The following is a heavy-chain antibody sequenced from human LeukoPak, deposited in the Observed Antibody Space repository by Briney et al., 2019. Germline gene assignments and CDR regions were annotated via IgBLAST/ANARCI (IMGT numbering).Heavy chain of an antibody. CDR1: GGSLSGYY. CDR2: INHSGST. J-gene: IGHJ4*02. D-gene: IGHD6-13*01. V-gene: IGHV4-34*01. Sequence: KPSETLSLTCAVYGGSLSGYYWSWIRQPPGKGLEWIGEINHSGSTNYNPSLKSRVTISVDTSKNQFSLKLSSVTAADTAVYYCARDKPAAGTRFYFDYWGQGTLVTVSS. CDR3: ARDKPAAGTRFYFDY.